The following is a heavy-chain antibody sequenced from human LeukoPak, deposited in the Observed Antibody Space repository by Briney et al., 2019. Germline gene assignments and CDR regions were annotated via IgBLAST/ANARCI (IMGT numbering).Heavy chain of an antibody. Sequence: GGSLRLSCAASGFTFSDAWMTWDRLAPGKGLEWVGRITSKTNGGTTEYAAIVKGRFTISRDDSKDTLFLQMDSLTTEDTAVYYCTESLVHWGQGARVTVSS. J-gene: IGHJ4*02. CDR2: ITSKTNGGTT. CDR1: GFTFSDAW. CDR3: TESLVH. V-gene: IGHV3-15*01. D-gene: IGHD6-13*01.